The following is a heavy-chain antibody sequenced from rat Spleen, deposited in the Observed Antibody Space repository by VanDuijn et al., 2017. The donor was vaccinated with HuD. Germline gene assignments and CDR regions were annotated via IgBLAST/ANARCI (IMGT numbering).Heavy chain of an antibody. Sequence: EVQLVESGGGLVQPGRSLKLSCAASGFTFSDYYMAWVRQAPTKGLEWVASISPSGGSTYYRDSVKGRFTVSRDNAKSTLYLQMDSLRSEDTATYYCATHGGGYGWFAYWGQGVMVTVSS. CDR1: GFTFSDYY. J-gene: IGHJ2*01. CDR3: ATHGGGYGWFAY. CDR2: ISPSGGST. D-gene: IGHD1-11*01. V-gene: IGHV5-25*01.